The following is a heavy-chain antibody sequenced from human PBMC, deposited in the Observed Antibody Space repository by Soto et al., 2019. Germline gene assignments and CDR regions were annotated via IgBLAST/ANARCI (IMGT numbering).Heavy chain of an antibody. CDR3: VRHWLATREFDY. V-gene: IGHV3-21*01. D-gene: IGHD1-26*01. J-gene: IGHJ4*02. Sequence: GGSLRLSCAASGFTFSSYSMNWVRQAPGKGLEWVSSLSSSSGHISYADSVKGRFTISRDNAKNSLYLQMNSLRAEDTAVYYCVRHWLATREFDYWGQGTLVTVS. CDR2: LSSSSGHI. CDR1: GFTFSSYS.